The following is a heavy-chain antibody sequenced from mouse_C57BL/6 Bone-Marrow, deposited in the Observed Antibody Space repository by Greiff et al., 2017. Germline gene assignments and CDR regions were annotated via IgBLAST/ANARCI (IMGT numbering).Heavy chain of an antibody. J-gene: IGHJ1*03. CDR3: ARDQGVITTVVGRGYFDV. V-gene: IGHV5-4*01. CDR1: GFTFSSYA. CDR2: ISDGGSST. Sequence: DVKLVESGGGLVKPGGSLKLSCAASGFTFSSYAMSWVRQTPEKRLEWVASISDGGSSTYYPDNVKGRFTISRDNAKNNLYLQKSHQKSEDTAMYYCARDQGVITTVVGRGYFDVWGTGTTVTVSS. D-gene: IGHD1-1*01.